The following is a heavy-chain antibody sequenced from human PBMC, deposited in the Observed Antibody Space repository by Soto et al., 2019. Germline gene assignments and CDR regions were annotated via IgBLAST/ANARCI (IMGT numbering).Heavy chain of an antibody. D-gene: IGHD6-6*01. CDR3: AKDGSSSSGLRYFDY. J-gene: IGHJ4*02. Sequence: DVQLVESGGGLVQPGRSLRLSCAASGFTFDDYAMHWVRQAPGKGLEWVSGISWNSGSIGYADSVKGRFTISRDNAKNSLYLQMNSLRAEDTALYYCAKDGSSSSGLRYFDYWGQGTLVTVSS. CDR1: GFTFDDYA. V-gene: IGHV3-9*01. CDR2: ISWNSGSI.